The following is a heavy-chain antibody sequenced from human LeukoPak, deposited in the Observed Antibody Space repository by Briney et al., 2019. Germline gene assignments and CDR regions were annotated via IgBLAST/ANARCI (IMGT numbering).Heavy chain of an antibody. J-gene: IGHJ4*02. CDR3: ARGRSTPKNWELPPHFDY. CDR2: INPNCGGT. D-gene: IGHD1-26*01. Sequence: ASVKVSCKASGYTFTGYYMHWVRQAPGQGLEWMGWINPNCGGTNYAQKFQGRVTMTRDTSISTAYMELSRLRSDDTAVYYCARGRSTPKNWELPPHFDYWGQGTLVTVSS. CDR1: GYTFTGYY. V-gene: IGHV1-2*02.